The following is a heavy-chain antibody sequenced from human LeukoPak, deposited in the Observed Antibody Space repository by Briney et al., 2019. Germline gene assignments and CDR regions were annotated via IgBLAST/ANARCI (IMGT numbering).Heavy chain of an antibody. CDR2: ISSSGSTI. V-gene: IGHV3-11*01. J-gene: IGHJ4*02. CDR3: ARGKADIVVVVAAHYFDY. D-gene: IGHD2-15*01. CDR1: GFTFSDYY. Sequence: GGSLRLSCAASGFTFSDYYMSWIRQAPGKGLEWVSYISSSGSTIYYADSVKGRFTISRDNAKNSLYLQMNSLRAEDTAVYYCARGKADIVVVVAAHYFDYWGQGTLVTVPS.